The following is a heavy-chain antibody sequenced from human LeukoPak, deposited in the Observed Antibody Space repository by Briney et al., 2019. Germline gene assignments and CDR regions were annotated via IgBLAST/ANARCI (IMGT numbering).Heavy chain of an antibody. Sequence: PGRSLRLSCAASGFTFSSYGMHSVRQAPGKGLEWVAFIRDDGSNKYYADSVKGRFTISRDNSKNTLYLQMNSLRAEDTAVYYCAKDYGSGSYPYYFDYWGQGTLVTVSS. J-gene: IGHJ4*02. CDR3: AKDYGSGSYPYYFDY. D-gene: IGHD3-10*01. V-gene: IGHV3-30*02. CDR2: IRDDGSNK. CDR1: GFTFSSYG.